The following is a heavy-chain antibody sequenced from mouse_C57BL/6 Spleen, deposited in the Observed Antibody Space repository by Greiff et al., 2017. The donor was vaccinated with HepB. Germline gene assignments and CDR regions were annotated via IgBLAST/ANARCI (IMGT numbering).Heavy chain of an antibody. D-gene: IGHD1-1*01. V-gene: IGHV1-82*01. CDR3: ARGIITTGVANWYFDV. Sequence: VQLQQSGPELVKPGASVKISCKASGYAFSSSWMNWVKQRPGKGLEWFGRIYPGDGDTNYNGKFKGKATLTADKSSSTIYMQLSSLTSEDSAVYVCARGIITTGVANWYFDVWGTGTTVTVSS. J-gene: IGHJ1*03. CDR1: GYAFSSSW. CDR2: IYPGDGDT.